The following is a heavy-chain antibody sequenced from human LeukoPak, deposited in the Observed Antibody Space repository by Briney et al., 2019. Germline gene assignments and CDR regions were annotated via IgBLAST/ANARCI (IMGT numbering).Heavy chain of an antibody. D-gene: IGHD3-10*01. CDR2: IYSGGST. V-gene: IGHV3-53*04. Sequence: GGSLRLSCAASGFTFNNAWMSWVRQAPGKGLEWVSVIYSGGSTYYADSVKGRFTISRHNSKNTLYLQMNSLRAEDTAVYYCAVAMVRGVIFDYWGQGTLVTVSS. J-gene: IGHJ4*02. CDR3: AVAMVRGVIFDY. CDR1: GFTFNNAW.